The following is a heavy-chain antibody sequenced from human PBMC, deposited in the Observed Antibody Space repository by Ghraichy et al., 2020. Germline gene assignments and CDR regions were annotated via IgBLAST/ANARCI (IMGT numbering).Heavy chain of an antibody. Sequence: GESLNISCAASGFTLSSYWMHWVRQVPGKGLVWVSRINSDGSNTRYADSVKGRFTISRDNANNTLYLQMNSLRAEDTAVYYCARGRSGYSVDYWGQGTLVTVSS. CDR3: ARGRSGYSVDY. J-gene: IGHJ4*02. CDR1: GFTLSSYW. V-gene: IGHV3-74*01. CDR2: INSDGSNT. D-gene: IGHD3-22*01.